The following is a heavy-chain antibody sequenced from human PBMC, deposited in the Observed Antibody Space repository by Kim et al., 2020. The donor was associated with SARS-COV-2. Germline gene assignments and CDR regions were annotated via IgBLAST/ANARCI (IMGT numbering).Heavy chain of an antibody. CDR3: ARGRGYSSSWFHY. CDR2: IYYSGST. V-gene: IGHV4-59*01. D-gene: IGHD6-13*01. Sequence: SETLSLTCTVSGGSISSYYWSWIRQPPGKGLEWIGYIYYSGSTNYNPSLKSRVTISVDTSKNQFSLKLSSVTAADTAVYYCARGRGYSSSWFHYWGQGTLVTVSS. J-gene: IGHJ4*02. CDR1: GGSISSYY.